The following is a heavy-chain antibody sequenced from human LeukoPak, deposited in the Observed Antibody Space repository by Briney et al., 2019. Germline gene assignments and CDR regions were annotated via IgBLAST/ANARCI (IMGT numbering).Heavy chain of an antibody. Sequence: AXGKXXXXVXNIKEDGSEKYYVDSVKGRLTISRDNGKNSLYLQMNSLRAEDTAVYNCARVRPYTYGLLFDYWGQGTLVTVSS. CDR3: ARVRPYTYGLLFDY. V-gene: IGHV3-7*01. J-gene: IGHJ4*02. CDR2: IKEDGSEK. D-gene: IGHD5-18*01.